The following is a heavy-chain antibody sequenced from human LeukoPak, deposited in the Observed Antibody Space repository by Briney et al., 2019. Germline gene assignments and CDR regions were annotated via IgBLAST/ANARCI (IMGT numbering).Heavy chain of an antibody. J-gene: IGHJ4*02. D-gene: IGHD3-16*01. CDR1: GFTFTSYT. CDR2: ISDSGGST. CDR3: AKTLWGLTLLSSDY. V-gene: IGHV3-23*01. Sequence: GGSLRLSCAASGFTFTSYTMTWVRQAPGKGLEWVSGISDSGGSTHYADSVKGRFTISRDNSKNTLYLHMNSLRLEDTAVYWCAKTLWGLTLLSSDYWGQGTLVTVSS.